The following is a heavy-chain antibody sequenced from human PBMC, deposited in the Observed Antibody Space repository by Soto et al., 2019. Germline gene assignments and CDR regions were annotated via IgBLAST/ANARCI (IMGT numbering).Heavy chain of an antibody. V-gene: IGHV4-59*01. CDR2: IYYSGST. J-gene: IGHJ4*02. CDR3: ARDSDGDYDRRFDY. Sequence: PSETLSLTCTVSGGSISSYYWSWIRQPPGKGLEWIGYIYYSGSTNYNPSLKSRVTISVDTSKNQFSLKLSSVTAADTAVYYCARDSDGDYDRRFDYWGQGTLVTVSS. D-gene: IGHD4-17*01. CDR1: GGSISSYY.